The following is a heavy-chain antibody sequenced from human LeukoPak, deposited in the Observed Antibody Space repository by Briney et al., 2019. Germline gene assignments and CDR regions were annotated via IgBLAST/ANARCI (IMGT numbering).Heavy chain of an antibody. CDR1: GFTFSSYW. D-gene: IGHD2-2*01. J-gene: IGHJ4*02. CDR3: ARADYYCSSTSCGFDY. Sequence: GGSLRLSCAASGFTFSSYWMHWVRQAPGKGLVWVSRINSDGGSTSYADSVKGRFTISRDNAKNTLYLQMNSLRAEDTAVYYCARADYYCSSTSCGFDYWGQGTLVTVSS. CDR2: INSDGGST. V-gene: IGHV3-74*01.